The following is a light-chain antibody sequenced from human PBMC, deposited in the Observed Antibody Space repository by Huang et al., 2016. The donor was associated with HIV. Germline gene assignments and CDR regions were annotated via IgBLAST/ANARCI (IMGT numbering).Light chain of an antibody. J-gene: IGKJ4*01. CDR2: AAS. V-gene: IGKV1-39*01. Sequence: DIQLTQPPSSLSASVGDGITITCRASENIVYSLSWFRQRPGRAPEALIYAASRLHAGVPSKFRATGSGTNFTLSIDGLGPEDFATYYCQQSRSLPRTYGGGTKVDI. CDR3: QQSRSLPRT. CDR1: ENIVYS.